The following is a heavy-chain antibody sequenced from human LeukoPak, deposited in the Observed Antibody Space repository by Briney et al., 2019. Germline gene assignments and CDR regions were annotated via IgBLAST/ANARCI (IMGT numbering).Heavy chain of an antibody. D-gene: IGHD6-19*01. CDR1: GDSFSSVTDY. V-gene: IGHV4-39*07. J-gene: IGHJ4*02. Sequence: SETLSLTCTVSGDSFSSVTDYWAWIRQPPGKGLEWVASGDYSGGTYYNPSLESRVAISADMSKNQFSLKLTSVTGADTAVYYCAGERGEEYSSGWYKRNYFDNWGQGIRVTVSS. CDR3: AGERGEEYSSGWYKRNYFDN. CDR2: GDYSGGT.